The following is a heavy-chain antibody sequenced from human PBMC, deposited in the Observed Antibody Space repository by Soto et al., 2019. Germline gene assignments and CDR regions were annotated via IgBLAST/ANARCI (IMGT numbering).Heavy chain of an antibody. CDR2: IKSKTDGGTT. CDR3: TKDSRRGLRYFDWLLLEPPSLFAP. Sequence: GGSLRLSCAASDFTFSHGWMNWVRQAPGKGLEWVGRIKSKTDGGTTDYAAPVKGRFTISRDDSKNMLYLQMNSLKTEDTAVYYCTKDSRRGLRYFDWLLLEPPSLFAPWGQGTLVTGSS. J-gene: IGHJ5*02. D-gene: IGHD3-9*01. CDR1: DFTFSHGW. V-gene: IGHV3-15*07.